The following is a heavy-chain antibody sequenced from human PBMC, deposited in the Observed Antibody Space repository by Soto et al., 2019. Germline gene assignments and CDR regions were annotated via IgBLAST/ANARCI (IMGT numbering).Heavy chain of an antibody. J-gene: IGHJ5*02. Sequence: QVQLVQSGAEVKKPGSSVKVSCKASGGTFSSYAISWVRQAPGQGLEWIGGFIPIFGTANYARKFQGRVTITANESTSTAYMELSSLRSEDTAVYYCARVWEQGYDAYWFDPWGQGTLVTVSS. CDR3: ARVWEQGYDAYWFDP. D-gene: IGHD3-3*01. V-gene: IGHV1-69*01. CDR2: FIPIFGTA. CDR1: GGTFSSYA.